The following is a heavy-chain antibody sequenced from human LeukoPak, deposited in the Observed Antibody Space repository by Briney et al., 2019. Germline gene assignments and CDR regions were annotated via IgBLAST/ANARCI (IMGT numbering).Heavy chain of an antibody. J-gene: IGHJ3*02. CDR3: ARSTIAAAVQVAFDI. Sequence: SETLSLTCTVSGGSISSYNGSWIRQPAGERLEWVGRIYTSGSTNYNPSLKSRVTMSVDTSKNQFSLKLSSVTAADTAVYYCARSTIAAAVQVAFDIWGQGTMVTVSS. CDR1: GGSISSYN. CDR2: IYTSGST. V-gene: IGHV4-4*07. D-gene: IGHD6-13*01.